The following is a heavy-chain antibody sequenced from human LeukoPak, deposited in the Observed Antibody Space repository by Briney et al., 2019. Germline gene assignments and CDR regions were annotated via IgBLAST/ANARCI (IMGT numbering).Heavy chain of an antibody. CDR3: ARHVWSGYDSPWFDP. CDR2: IYYSGST. CDR1: GGAISNYY. J-gene: IGHJ5*02. Sequence: SETLSLTCTVSGGAISNYYWSWIRQPPGKGLEWIGYIYYSGSTNYNPSLESRVTISVDTSKNQFSLKLSSVTAADTAVYYCARHVWSGYDSPWFDPWGQGTLVTVSS. V-gene: IGHV4-59*08. D-gene: IGHD5-12*01.